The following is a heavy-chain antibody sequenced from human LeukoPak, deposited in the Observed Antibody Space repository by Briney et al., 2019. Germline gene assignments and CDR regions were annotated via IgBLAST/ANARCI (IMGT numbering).Heavy chain of an antibody. J-gene: IGHJ3*02. D-gene: IGHD2-2*01. Sequence: GESLKISCQGSGYIFTKFWIGWVRQLPGKSLEWMGVVYPGDSDTRYSPSFQGQVTISADKSISTAYLQWSSLKASDTAMYYCARRLYCSSTSCPYFDIWGQGTMVTVSS. CDR3: ARRLYCSSTSCPYFDI. CDR1: GYIFTKFW. V-gene: IGHV5-51*01. CDR2: VYPGDSDT.